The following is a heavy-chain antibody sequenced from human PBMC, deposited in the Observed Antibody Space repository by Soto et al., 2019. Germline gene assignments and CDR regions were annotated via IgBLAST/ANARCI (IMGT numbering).Heavy chain of an antibody. D-gene: IGHD3-3*01. CDR3: ARALYDFEYYFDY. Sequence: SETLSLTCAVSGGSISSSNWWSWVRQPPGKGLEWIGEIYHSGSTNYNPSLKSRVTISVDKSKNQFSLKLSSVTAADTAVYYCARALYDFEYYFDYWGQGTLVTVSS. V-gene: IGHV4-4*02. CDR1: GGSISSSNW. J-gene: IGHJ4*02. CDR2: IYHSGST.